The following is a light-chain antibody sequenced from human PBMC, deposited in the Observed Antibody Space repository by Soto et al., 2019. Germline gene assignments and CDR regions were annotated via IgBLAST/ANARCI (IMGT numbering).Light chain of an antibody. V-gene: IGLV2-14*03. Sequence: QSDLTQPASVSGSPGQSITISCTGTSSDVGRYNYVSWYQQYPGKAPKLMLYDVSKRPSGVADRFAGSKSGNTASLTISGLQPEDEADYYCSSYRSSSTYVFGTGTKLTVL. J-gene: IGLJ1*01. CDR1: SSDVGRYNY. CDR2: DVS. CDR3: SSYRSSSTYV.